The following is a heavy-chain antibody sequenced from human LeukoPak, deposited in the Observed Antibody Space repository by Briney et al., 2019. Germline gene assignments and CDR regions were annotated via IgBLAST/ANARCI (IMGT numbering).Heavy chain of an antibody. CDR2: IYYSGST. CDR3: ARQGRRYGSRSYYRT. D-gene: IGHD3-10*01. J-gene: IGHJ5*02. Sequence: SETLSLTCTVSGGSISSGDYYWSWIRQPPGKGLEWIGYIYYSGSTYYNPSLKSRVTISVDTSQNQFSLKLSSVTAADTAVYYCARQGRRYGSRSYYRTWGQGTLVTVSS. V-gene: IGHV4-30-4*01. CDR1: GGSISSGDYY.